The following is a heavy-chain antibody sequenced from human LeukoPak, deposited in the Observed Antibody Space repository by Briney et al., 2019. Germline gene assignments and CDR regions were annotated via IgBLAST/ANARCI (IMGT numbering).Heavy chain of an antibody. J-gene: IGHJ4*02. Sequence: GASVKVSCKASGYTFTTYDINWVRQATGQGLQWMGWINPNSGNTGYAQKFQGRVTMTRDTSTSTVYMELSSLRSEDTAVYYCARVPYGTPGTHFDYWGQGTLVTVSS. CDR3: ARVPYGTPGTHFDY. D-gene: IGHD2-2*01. CDR2: INPNSGNT. V-gene: IGHV1-8*02. CDR1: GYTFTTYD.